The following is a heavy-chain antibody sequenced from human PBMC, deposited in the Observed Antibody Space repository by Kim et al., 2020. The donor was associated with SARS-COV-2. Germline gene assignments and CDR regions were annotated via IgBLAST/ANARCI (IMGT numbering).Heavy chain of an antibody. Sequence: GGSLRLSCAASGFTFDDYTMHWVRQAPGKGLEWVSLISWDGGSTYYADSVKGRFTISRDNSKNSLYLQMNSLRTEDTALYYCAKDRGSSYCSGGSCYSGGFDYWGQGTLVTVSS. CDR3: AKDRGSSYCSGGSCYSGGFDY. V-gene: IGHV3-43*01. CDR1: GFTFDDYT. D-gene: IGHD2-15*01. CDR2: ISWDGGST. J-gene: IGHJ4*02.